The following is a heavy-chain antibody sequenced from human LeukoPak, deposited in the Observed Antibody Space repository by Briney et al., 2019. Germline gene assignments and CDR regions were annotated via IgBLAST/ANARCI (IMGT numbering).Heavy chain of an antibody. CDR2: IKQDGSEK. CDR1: GFTFSTYW. D-gene: IGHD6-19*01. V-gene: IGHV3-7*01. Sequence: GGSLRLSCAASGFTFSTYWMSWVRQAPGKGLEWVANIKQDGSEKYYVDSVKGRFTISRDNAKNSLYLQMNSLRAVDTAVYYCARDTFTSGWDYWGQGTLVTVSS. J-gene: IGHJ4*02. CDR3: ARDTFTSGWDY.